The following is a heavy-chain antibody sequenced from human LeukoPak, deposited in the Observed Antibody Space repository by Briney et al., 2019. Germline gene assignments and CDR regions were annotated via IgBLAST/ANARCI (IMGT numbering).Heavy chain of an antibody. CDR2: ISWNSGRI. V-gene: IGHV3-9*01. Sequence: GRSLRLSCAASGFTFNDFAMHWVRLTPGKGLEWVSGISWNSGRIAYADSVKGRFTISRDNAKNSLYLQMNSLRAEDTAVYYCAGRTGIAAEDYWGQGTLVTVSS. D-gene: IGHD6-13*01. J-gene: IGHJ4*02. CDR3: AGRTGIAAEDY. CDR1: GFTFNDFA.